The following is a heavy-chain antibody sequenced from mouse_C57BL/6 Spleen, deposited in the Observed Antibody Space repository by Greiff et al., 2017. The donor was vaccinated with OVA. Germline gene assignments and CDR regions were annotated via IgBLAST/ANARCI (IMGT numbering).Heavy chain of an antibody. CDR3: ASGVYYAMDY. Sequence: QVQLQQPGAELVRPGTSVKLSCKASGYTFTSYWMHWVKQRPGQGLEWIGVIDPSDSYTNCNQKFKGKATLTVDTSSSTAYMQLSSLTSEDSAVYYCASGVYYAMDYWGQGTSVTVSS. J-gene: IGHJ4*01. V-gene: IGHV1-59*01. D-gene: IGHD1-1*02. CDR1: GYTFTSYW. CDR2: IDPSDSYT.